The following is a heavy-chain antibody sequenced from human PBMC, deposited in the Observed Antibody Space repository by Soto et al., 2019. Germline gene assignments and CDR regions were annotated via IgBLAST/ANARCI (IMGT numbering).Heavy chain of an antibody. J-gene: IGHJ5*02. D-gene: IGHD3-9*01. V-gene: IGHV3-74*01. CDR2: INSDGSNT. Sequence: EVQLVESGGGLVQPGGSLRLSCAASGFTFSSFWMHWVRQAPGKGLMWVSRINSDGSNTTYADSVKGRFTISRYNAKNTLYLQMNSLRAEDTAVYYCTTLTALRQINWFDPWGQGTLVTVSS. CDR1: GFTFSSFW. CDR3: TTLTALRQINWFDP.